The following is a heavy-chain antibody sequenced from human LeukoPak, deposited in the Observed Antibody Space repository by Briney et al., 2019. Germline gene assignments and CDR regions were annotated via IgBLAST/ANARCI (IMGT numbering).Heavy chain of an antibody. CDR2: IYHSGST. Sequence: SETLSLTCTVSGGSISSGGYYWSWIRQPPGKGLEWIGYIYHSGSTYYNPSLKSRVTISVDRSKNQFSLKLSSVTAADTAVYYCARMPLRDVFDVWGQGTMVTVSS. CDR3: ARMPLRDVFDV. J-gene: IGHJ3*01. V-gene: IGHV4-30-2*01. CDR1: GGSISSGGYY. D-gene: IGHD2-2*01.